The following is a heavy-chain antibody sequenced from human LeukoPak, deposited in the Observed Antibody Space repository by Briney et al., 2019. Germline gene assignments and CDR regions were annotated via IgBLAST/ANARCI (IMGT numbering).Heavy chain of an antibody. CDR2: IYYSGST. V-gene: IGHV4-39*01. CDR1: GGSISSSSYY. Sequence: SETLSLTCTVSGGSISSSSYYWGWIRQPPGKGLEWIGSIYYSGSTYYNPSLKSRDTISVDTSKNQFSLKLSSVTAADTAVYYCARHPTLRYGPSYYFDYWGQGTLVTVSS. CDR3: ARHPTLRYGPSYYFDY. D-gene: IGHD1-14*01. J-gene: IGHJ4*02.